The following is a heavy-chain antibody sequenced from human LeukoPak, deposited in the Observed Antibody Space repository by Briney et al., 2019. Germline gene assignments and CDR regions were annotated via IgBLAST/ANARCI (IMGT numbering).Heavy chain of an antibody. CDR2: ISNSGSTL. CDR3: AELGITMIGGV. J-gene: IGHJ6*04. D-gene: IGHD3-10*02. CDR1: GFTFSDYY. Sequence: GGSLRLSCTVSGFTFSDYYMSWLRQAPGKGLEWLSYISNSGSTLYYADSVRGRFTISRDNAKNSPYLQMNSLRAEDTAVYYCAELGITMIGGVWGKGTTVTISS. V-gene: IGHV3-11*04.